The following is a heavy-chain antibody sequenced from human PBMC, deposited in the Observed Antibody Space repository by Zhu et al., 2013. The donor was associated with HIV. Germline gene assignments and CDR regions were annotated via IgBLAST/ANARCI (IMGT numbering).Heavy chain of an antibody. V-gene: IGHV4-34*01. CDR1: GGSFSGYY. CDR2: INHSGST. D-gene: IGHD6-13*01. Sequence: QVQLQQWGAGLLKPSETLSLTCAVYGGSFSGYYWSWIRQPPGKGLEWIGEINHSGSTNYNPSLKSRVTISVDTSKNQFSLKLSSVTAADTAVYYCARVKVAAAGKWFDPWGQGTLVTVSS. CDR3: ARVKVAAAGKWFDP. J-gene: IGHJ5*02.